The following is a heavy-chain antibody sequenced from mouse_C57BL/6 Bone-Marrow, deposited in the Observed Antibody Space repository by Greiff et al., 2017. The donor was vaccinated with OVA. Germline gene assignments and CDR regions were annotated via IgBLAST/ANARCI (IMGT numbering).Heavy chain of an antibody. CDR3: ARRWYYGGGYFDV. D-gene: IGHD1-1*01. CDR2: ISNLAYSI. V-gene: IGHV5-15*04. J-gene: IGHJ1*03. CDR1: GFTFSDYG. Sequence: EVKLVESGGGLVQPGGSLKLSCAASGFTFSDYGMAWVRQAPRKGPEWVAFISNLAYSIYYADTVTGRFTISRENAKNTLYLEMSSLRSEDTAMYYCARRWYYGGGYFDVWGTGTTVTVSS.